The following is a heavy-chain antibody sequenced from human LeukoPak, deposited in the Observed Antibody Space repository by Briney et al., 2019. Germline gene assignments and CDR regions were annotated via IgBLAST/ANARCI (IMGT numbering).Heavy chain of an antibody. J-gene: IGHJ5*02. CDR2: IYYSGST. V-gene: IGHV4-59*01. Sequence: KTSETLSLTCTVSGVSISSYYWSWIRQPPGKGLEWIGYIYYSGSTNYNPSLKGRVTISVDTSKNQFSLKLSSVTAADTAVYYCARSSGNGDFWSGYYPNWFDPWGQGTLVTVSS. CDR3: ARSSGNGDFWSGYYPNWFDP. CDR1: GVSISSYY. D-gene: IGHD3-3*01.